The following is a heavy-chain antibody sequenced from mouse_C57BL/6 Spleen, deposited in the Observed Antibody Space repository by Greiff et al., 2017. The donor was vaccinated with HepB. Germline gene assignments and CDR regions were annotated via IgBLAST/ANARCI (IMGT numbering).Heavy chain of an antibody. CDR1: GYTFTSYW. Sequence: VQLQQPGAELVRPGSSVKLSCKASGYTFTSYWMHWVKQRPIQGLEWIGNIDPSDSETHYNQKFKDKATLTVDKSSSTAYMQLSSLTSEDSAVYYCARGYYGSSPDYFDYWGQGTTLTVSS. D-gene: IGHD1-1*01. V-gene: IGHV1-52*01. J-gene: IGHJ2*01. CDR2: IDPSDSET. CDR3: ARGYYGSSPDYFDY.